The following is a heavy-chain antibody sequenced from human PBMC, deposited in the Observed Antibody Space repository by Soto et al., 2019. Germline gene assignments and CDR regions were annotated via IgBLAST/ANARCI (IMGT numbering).Heavy chain of an antibody. CDR2: IFYSAST. J-gene: IGHJ5*02. D-gene: IGHD2-15*01. CDR3: ARHLVVAATTYNWFDL. Sequence: PSETVSLTCTVSGGPISSSTYYWGWIRQLPGKGLEWIGSIFYSASTYYNPSPRSRVAIYIDLSKNQFSLKLSSVTAADTAVYYCARHLVVAATTYNWFDLWGQGTLVTVSS. CDR1: GGPISSSTYY. V-gene: IGHV4-39*01.